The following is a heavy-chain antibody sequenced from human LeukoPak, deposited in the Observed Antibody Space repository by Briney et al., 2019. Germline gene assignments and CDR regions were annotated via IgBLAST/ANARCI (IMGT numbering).Heavy chain of an antibody. CDR1: GFTFSTYG. Sequence: PGGSLRLSCAASGFTFSTYGMNWVRQAPGKGLEWVSGISPSGDITYYADFVMGRFSISRDNPKGTVSLQMSSLRAENTALYYCVRDLHWGGFDVWGQGTMVTVSS. J-gene: IGHJ3*01. D-gene: IGHD7-27*01. CDR2: ISPSGDIT. V-gene: IGHV3-23*01. CDR3: VRDLHWGGFDV.